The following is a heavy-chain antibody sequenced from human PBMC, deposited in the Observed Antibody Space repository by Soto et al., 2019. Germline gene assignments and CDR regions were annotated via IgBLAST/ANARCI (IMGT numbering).Heavy chain of an antibody. J-gene: IGHJ6*02. CDR1: GYTFSSYG. CDR2: ISTYNGNT. D-gene: IGHD3-16*01. V-gene: IGHV1-18*01. CDR3: ARRLASYYYGMDV. Sequence: ASVKVSCKASGYTFSSYGISWVRQAPGQGLEWMGWISTYNGNTNYAQKLQGRVTMTTDTSTNTAYMDLRSLTSDDTAVYFCARRLASYYYGMDVWGQGTTVTVS.